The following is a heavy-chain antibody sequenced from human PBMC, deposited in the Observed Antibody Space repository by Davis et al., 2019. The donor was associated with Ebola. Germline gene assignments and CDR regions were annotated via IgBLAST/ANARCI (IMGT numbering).Heavy chain of an antibody. CDR3: TTPGGQDSGYDVFDI. V-gene: IGHV1-46*03. Sequence: ASVNVSCMASGYTFTNYYMHWVRQASGQGLEWLGLINPNDGRTIYAQKFQGRVTVTRDTSTTTVYMDLSSLRSEDTALYYCTTPGGQDSGYDVFDIWGQGTMVTVSS. J-gene: IGHJ3*02. CDR2: INPNDGRT. D-gene: IGHD5-12*01. CDR1: GYTFTNYY.